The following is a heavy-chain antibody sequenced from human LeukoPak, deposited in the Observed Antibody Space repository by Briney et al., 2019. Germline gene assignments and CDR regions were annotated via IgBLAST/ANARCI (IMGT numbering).Heavy chain of an antibody. CDR1: GYTLTSYY. Sequence: ASVKVSCKASGYTLTSYYMHWVRQAPGQGLEWMGIINPSGGSTSYAQKFQGRVTMTRDMSTSTVYMELSSLRSEDTAVYYCARGAEMATIDDDAFDIWGQGTMVTVSS. CDR3: ARGAEMATIDDDAFDI. D-gene: IGHD5-24*01. CDR2: INPSGGST. J-gene: IGHJ3*02. V-gene: IGHV1-46*01.